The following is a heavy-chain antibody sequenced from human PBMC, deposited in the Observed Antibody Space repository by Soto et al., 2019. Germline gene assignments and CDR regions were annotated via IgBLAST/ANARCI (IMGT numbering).Heavy chain of an antibody. V-gene: IGHV4-34*01. Sequence: SETLSLTCAVYGGSFSGYYWSWIRQPPGKGLEWIGEINHSGSTNYNPSLKSRVTISVDTSKNQFSLKLSSVTAADTAVYYCARAVTLMTTVTPDYWGQGTLVTVSS. D-gene: IGHD4-17*01. CDR1: GGSFSGYY. J-gene: IGHJ4*02. CDR3: ARAVTLMTTVTPDY. CDR2: INHSGST.